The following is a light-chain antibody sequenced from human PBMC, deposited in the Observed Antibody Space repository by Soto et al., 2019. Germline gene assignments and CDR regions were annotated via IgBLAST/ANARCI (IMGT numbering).Light chain of an antibody. Sequence: IQMTQSPSTLSSSVGDRVAISCRASQNIYTWLAWYQQKPGKAPKLLTYEASSLETGVPSRFSGSGSGTEFTLTISSLQPDDFATYYCQQYNTFWTFGQGTKVDIK. CDR2: EAS. CDR3: QQYNTFWT. CDR1: QNIYTW. J-gene: IGKJ1*01. V-gene: IGKV1-5*03.